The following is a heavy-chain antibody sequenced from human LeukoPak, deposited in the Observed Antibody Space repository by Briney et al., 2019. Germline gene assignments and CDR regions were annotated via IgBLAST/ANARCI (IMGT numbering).Heavy chain of an antibody. V-gene: IGHV4-34*01. CDR1: GGSFSGYY. CDR2: INHSGST. CDR3: ARTAVVVVAATYYYYGTDV. Sequence: NPSETLSLTCAVYGGSFSGYYWSWIRQPPGKGLEWIGEINHSGSTNYNPSLKSRVTILVDTSKNQFSLKLSSVTAADTAVYYCARTAVVVVAATYYYYGTDVWGQGTTVTVSS. D-gene: IGHD2-15*01. J-gene: IGHJ6*02.